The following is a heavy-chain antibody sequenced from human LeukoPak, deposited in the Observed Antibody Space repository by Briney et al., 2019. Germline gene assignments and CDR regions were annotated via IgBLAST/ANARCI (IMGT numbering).Heavy chain of an antibody. CDR2: IWNDGSKK. D-gene: IGHD3-16*01. J-gene: IGHJ4*02. CDR3: GRDSLGGDY. Sequence: GGSLRLTCAASGFSFSTFGMHWARRAPGKGLEWVAVIWNDGSKKFYAESVKGRFTISRDNSQNTLYLQMNRLRAEDTAVYYCGRDSLGGDYWGQGTLVTVSS. V-gene: IGHV3-33*08. CDR1: GFSFSTFG.